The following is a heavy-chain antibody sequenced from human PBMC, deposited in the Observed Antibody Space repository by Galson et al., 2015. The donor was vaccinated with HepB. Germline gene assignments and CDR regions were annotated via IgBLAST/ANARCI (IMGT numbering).Heavy chain of an antibody. D-gene: IGHD3-10*01. Sequence: SVKVSCKASGYTFTSYGISWVRQAPGQGLEWMGWISAYNGNTNYAQKLQGRVTMTTDTSTSTAYMELRSLRSDDTAVYYCARVFITMVRGVTEYWYFDLWGRGTLVTVSS. J-gene: IGHJ2*01. CDR3: ARVFITMVRGVTEYWYFDL. V-gene: IGHV1-18*01. CDR2: ISAYNGNT. CDR1: GYTFTSYG.